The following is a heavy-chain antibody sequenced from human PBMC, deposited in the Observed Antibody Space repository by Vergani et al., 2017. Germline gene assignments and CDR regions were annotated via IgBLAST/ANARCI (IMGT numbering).Heavy chain of an antibody. CDR1: GGSISSYY. J-gene: IGHJ5*02. Sequence: QVQLQESGPGLVKPSETLPLTCTVSGGSISSYYWSWIRQPPGKGLEWIGYIYYSGSTNYNPSLKSRVTISVDTSNKQFSLKLSSVTAADTAVYYCARGYCSSTSCYYLGGFDLWGQGTLVTVSS. CDR3: ARGYCSSTSCYYLGGFDL. V-gene: IGHV4-59*01. D-gene: IGHD2-2*01. CDR2: IYYSGST.